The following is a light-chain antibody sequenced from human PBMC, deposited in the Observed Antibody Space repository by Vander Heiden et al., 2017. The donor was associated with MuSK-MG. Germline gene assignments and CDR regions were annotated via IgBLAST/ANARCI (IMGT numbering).Light chain of an antibody. CDR3: QQSHSTPTT. V-gene: IGKV1-39*01. CDR1: QSISSY. J-gene: IGKJ2*01. CDR2: AAS. Sequence: DIQMTQSPSSLSASVGDRVTITCRASQSISSYLHWYQQKPGKAPKLLISAASGLQSGVPSRFSGSGSGTDFTLTISRLQPEDFATYYCQQSHSTPTTFGQGTKLEIK.